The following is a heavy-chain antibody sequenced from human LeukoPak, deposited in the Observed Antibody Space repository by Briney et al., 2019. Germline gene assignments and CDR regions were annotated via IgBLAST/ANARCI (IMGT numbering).Heavy chain of an antibody. Sequence: PSETLSLTCTVSGGSISSYYWSWIRQPPGKGLEWIGYIYYSGSTNYNPSLKSRVTISVDTSKNQFSLKLSSVTAADTAVYYCARSTVTYCSSTSCAPDYGMDVWGQGTTVTVYS. CDR2: IYYSGST. CDR3: ARSTVTYCSSTSCAPDYGMDV. V-gene: IGHV4-59*01. CDR1: GGSISSYY. J-gene: IGHJ6*02. D-gene: IGHD2-2*01.